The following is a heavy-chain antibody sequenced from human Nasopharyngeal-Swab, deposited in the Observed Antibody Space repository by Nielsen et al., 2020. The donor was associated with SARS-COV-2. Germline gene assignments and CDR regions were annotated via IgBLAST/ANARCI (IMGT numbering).Heavy chain of an antibody. CDR2: INTNTGNP. Sequence: ASVKVSCKASGYTFTSYAMNWVRQAPGQGLEWMGWINTNTGNPTYAQGFTGRFVFSLDTSVSTAYLQISSLEAEDTAIYYCARQAVFANFDNWGQGTLVTVSS. CDR3: ARQAVFANFDN. V-gene: IGHV7-4-1*02. D-gene: IGHD2-21*01. CDR1: GYTFTSYA. J-gene: IGHJ4*02.